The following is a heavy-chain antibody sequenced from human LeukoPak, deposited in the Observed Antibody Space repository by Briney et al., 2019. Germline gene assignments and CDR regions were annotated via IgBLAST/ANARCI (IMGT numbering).Heavy chain of an antibody. Sequence: GGSLRLSCAASGFTFSNYAMNWVRRAPGKGLEWVSNISGRGYSTYYAYSVKGWFTISRDNSKNTLYLQMNSLRAEDTAVYYCARSVAGTGDPVDYWGQGTLVIVSA. CDR1: GFTFSNYA. CDR2: ISGRGYST. D-gene: IGHD6-19*01. J-gene: IGHJ4*02. V-gene: IGHV3-23*01. CDR3: ARSVAGTGDPVDY.